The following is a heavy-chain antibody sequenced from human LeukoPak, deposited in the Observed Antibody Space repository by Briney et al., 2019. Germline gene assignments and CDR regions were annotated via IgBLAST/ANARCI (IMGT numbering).Heavy chain of an antibody. Sequence: SETLSLTCTVSGGSISSGGYYWSWIRQPPGKGLEWIGYIYHSGSTYYNPSLKSRVTLSVDRSKNQFSLKLSSVTAADAAVYYCARGRLVYRAVVTPRDYYYGMDVWGQGTTVTVSS. CDR2: IYHSGST. D-gene: IGHD4-23*01. CDR3: ARGRLVYRAVVTPRDYYYGMDV. V-gene: IGHV4-30-2*01. CDR1: GGSISSGGYY. J-gene: IGHJ6*02.